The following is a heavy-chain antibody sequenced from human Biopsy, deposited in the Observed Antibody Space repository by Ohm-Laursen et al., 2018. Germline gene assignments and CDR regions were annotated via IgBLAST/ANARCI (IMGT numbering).Heavy chain of an antibody. V-gene: IGHV1-24*01. CDR1: GYAVTEFS. CDR3: AADINVWNVNY. D-gene: IGHD1-1*01. Sequence: GSSVKVSCKVSGYAVTEFSMHWVRQAPGKGLESMGGFAPENGKTIYAQKFQGRVTMTEDTSTDTAYMELSSLRSEDTAVYYCAADINVWNVNYWGQGTQVTVSS. CDR2: FAPENGKT. J-gene: IGHJ4*02.